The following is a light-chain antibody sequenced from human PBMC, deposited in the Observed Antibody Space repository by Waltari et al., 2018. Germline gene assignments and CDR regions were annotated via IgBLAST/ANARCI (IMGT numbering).Light chain of an antibody. J-gene: IGLJ3*02. CDR2: EGS. CDR3: CSYAGSRTPWV. CDR1: RSDVGNYNF. Sequence: QSVLTQPASVSGSPGQSITISCTGSRSDVGNYNFVSWYQQHPDEAPKLGIYEGSKLPSGVSIRFSGSKSGNTASLTISRLQAEDEADYFCCSYAGSRTPWVFGGGTRVTVL. V-gene: IGLV2-23*01.